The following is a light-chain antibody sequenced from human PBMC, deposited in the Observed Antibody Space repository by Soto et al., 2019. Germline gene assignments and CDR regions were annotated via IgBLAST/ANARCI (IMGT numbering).Light chain of an antibody. CDR1: QSISIW. Sequence: DIQMTQSPSTLSASVGDRVTITCRASQSISIWLAWYQQKPGEAPRILIYKASSLESGVPSRFSGSGSGTEFTLTISSLQPDDFATYYCQQYSTYTPRTFGQGTKVEIK. CDR2: KAS. CDR3: QQYSTYTPRT. V-gene: IGKV1-5*03. J-gene: IGKJ1*01.